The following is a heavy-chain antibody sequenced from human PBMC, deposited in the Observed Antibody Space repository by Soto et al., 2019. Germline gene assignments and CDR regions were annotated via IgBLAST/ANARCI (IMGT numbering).Heavy chain of an antibody. V-gene: IGHV4-4*07. J-gene: IGHJ4*02. CDR1: GDSISDYFH. CDR3: AREVRGGFTGIFDQ. CDR2: IYTDGTT. Sequence: SETLSLTCTVSGDSISDYFHWSWIRQPAGKGLEWIGRIYTDGTTKYNPSLKSRVTLSLDKSKNQFSLRLSSVTAADTAVYYFAREVRGGFTGIFDQWGRGSRVTVSS. D-gene: IGHD2-15*01.